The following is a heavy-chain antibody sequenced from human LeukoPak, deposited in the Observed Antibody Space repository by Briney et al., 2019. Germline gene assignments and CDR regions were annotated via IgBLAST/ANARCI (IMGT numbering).Heavy chain of an antibody. CDR2: ITGSGGST. V-gene: IGHV3-23*01. CDR1: KFTFSSYA. Sequence: PGGSLRLSCAASKFTFSSYAINRVRQAPGKGLERVSGITGSGGSTFYADSVKGRFTISRDNSKDTLYLQMNSLRAEDTAVYYCARAYYDFWSGHNLDAFDIWGQGTMVTVSS. J-gene: IGHJ3*02. D-gene: IGHD3-3*01. CDR3: ARAYYDFWSGHNLDAFDI.